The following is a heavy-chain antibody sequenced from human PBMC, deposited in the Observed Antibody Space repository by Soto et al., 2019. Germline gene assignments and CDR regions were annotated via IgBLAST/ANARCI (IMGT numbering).Heavy chain of an antibody. CDR3: ASSFTSSQWRYGMDV. V-gene: IGHV1-18*01. Sequence: GASVKVSCKASGYTFTSYGISWVRQAPGQGLEWMGWISAYNGNTNYAQKLQGRVTMTTDTSTSTAYMELRSLRSDGTAVYYCASSFTSSQWRYGMDVWGQGTTVTVSS. CDR1: GYTFTSYG. J-gene: IGHJ6*02. D-gene: IGHD2-2*01. CDR2: ISAYNGNT.